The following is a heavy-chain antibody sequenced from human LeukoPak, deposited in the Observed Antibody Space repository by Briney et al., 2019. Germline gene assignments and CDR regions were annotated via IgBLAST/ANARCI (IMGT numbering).Heavy chain of an antibody. CDR1: GYTFTGYY. D-gene: IGHD5-18*01. CDR2: INPNSGGT. V-gene: IGHV1-2*02. J-gene: IGHJ4*02. Sequence: AASVKVSCKASGYTFTGYYMHWVRQAPGQGLGWMGWINPNSGGTNYAQKFQGRVTMTRDTSISTAYMELSRLRSDDTAVYYCARAGYSYGDLTDYWGQGTLVTVSS. CDR3: ARAGYSYGDLTDY.